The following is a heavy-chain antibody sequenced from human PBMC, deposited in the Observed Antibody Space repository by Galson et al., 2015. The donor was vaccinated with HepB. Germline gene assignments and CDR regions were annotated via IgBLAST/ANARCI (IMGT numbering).Heavy chain of an antibody. D-gene: IGHD3-16*01. CDR1: GFTFNKAW. Sequence: LRLSCAASGFTFNKAWMNWVRQAPGKGLEWVGRIKSKSDGVTTKYAAPVKGRFIISRDDSKNTLSLQMNSLKTEDTAVYFCITDLGYSRRQRPTPLGWGQGTLVTVSA. CDR3: ITDLGYSRRQRPTPLG. CDR2: IKSKSDGVTT. J-gene: IGHJ4*02. V-gene: IGHV3-15*07.